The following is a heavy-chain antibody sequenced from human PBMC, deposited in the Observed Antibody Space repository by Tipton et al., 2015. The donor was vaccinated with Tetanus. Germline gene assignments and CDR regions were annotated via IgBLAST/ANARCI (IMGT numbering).Heavy chain of an antibody. CDR1: GGSFSGYY. D-gene: IGHD2-21*02. Sequence: TLSLTCAVYGGSFSGYYWSWIRQPPGKGLEWIGEINHSGSTNYNPSLKSRVTISVDTSKNQFSLKLSSVTAADTAVYYCARSSHIVVVTAILDYWGQGTLVTVSS. CDR2: INHSGST. J-gene: IGHJ4*02. V-gene: IGHV4-34*01. CDR3: ARSSHIVVVTAILDY.